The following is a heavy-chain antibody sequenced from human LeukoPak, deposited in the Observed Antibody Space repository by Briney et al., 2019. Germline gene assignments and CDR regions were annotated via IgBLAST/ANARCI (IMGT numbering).Heavy chain of an antibody. CDR1: EFTVSSNH. Sequence: GGSLRLSCAAFEFTVSSNHMSWVRQAPGKGLEWVSIIYSGDSTYYADSVKGRFTISRDIFKNTLYLQMNSLKTEDTAVYYCTTETRYSSGYWDVVDYWGQGTLVTVSS. D-gene: IGHD3-22*01. CDR3: TTETRYSSGYWDVVDY. V-gene: IGHV3-66*01. J-gene: IGHJ4*02. CDR2: IYSGDST.